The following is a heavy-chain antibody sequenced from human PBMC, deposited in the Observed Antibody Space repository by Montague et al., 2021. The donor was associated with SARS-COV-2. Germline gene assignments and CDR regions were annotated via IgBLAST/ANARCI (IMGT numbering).Heavy chain of an antibody. CDR3: ATQEDPSGWIPGPFDF. CDR2: IYYRGST. V-gene: IGHV4-39*01. CDR1: GGSISSSSYY. Sequence: SETLSRTCTVSGGSISSSSYYWAWIRQPPGKGLEWIGSIYYRGSTYYNPSLKSRVFISVDTSKNQLSLTLTSVTAADTAVYYCATQEDPSGWIPGPFDFWGQGTLLSVSS. D-gene: IGHD6-19*01. J-gene: IGHJ4*02.